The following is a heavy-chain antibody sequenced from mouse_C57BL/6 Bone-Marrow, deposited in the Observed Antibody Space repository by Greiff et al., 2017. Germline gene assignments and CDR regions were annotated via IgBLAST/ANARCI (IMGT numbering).Heavy chain of an antibody. CDR3: TTDYYGSSSYYYAMDY. Sequence: VQLQQSGAELVRPGASVKLSCTASGFNIKDDYMHWVKQRPEQGLEWIGWIDPENGDTEYASKFQGKATITADTSSNTAYLQLSSLTSEDTAVYYGTTDYYGSSSYYYAMDYWGQGTSVTVSS. CDR1: GFNIKDDY. J-gene: IGHJ4*01. V-gene: IGHV14-4*01. CDR2: IDPENGDT. D-gene: IGHD1-1*01.